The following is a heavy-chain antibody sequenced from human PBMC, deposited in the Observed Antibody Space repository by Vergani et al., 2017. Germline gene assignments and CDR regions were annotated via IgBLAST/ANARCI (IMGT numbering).Heavy chain of an antibody. CDR2: ISYDGTQK. CDR3: ATKSWGTTGRQIGYFRE. Sequence: QVHLVESGGGVVQPGRSLRLSCVVSGFTSSYYGMHWVRQAPGKGLEWVAVISYDGTQKYYADSVKGRFTISRDNSKSTLYLEMNSLRTEDTAVYYCATKSWGTTGRQIGYFREWGQGTPGHRLL. D-gene: IGHD1-1*01. CDR1: GFTSSYYG. J-gene: IGHJ1*01. V-gene: IGHV3-30*03.